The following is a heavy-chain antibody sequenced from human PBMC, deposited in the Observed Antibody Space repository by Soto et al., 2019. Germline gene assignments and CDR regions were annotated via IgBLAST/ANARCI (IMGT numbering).Heavy chain of an antibody. CDR3: ARTGWPQSSYYFDY. J-gene: IGHJ4*02. CDR2: INEDGSEK. V-gene: IGHV3-7*03. CDR1: GFSFSLLW. D-gene: IGHD3-16*01. Sequence: GGSLSLSCAASGFSFSLLWMSWVRQTPGKGLKWVANINEDGSEKFFADSVKGRFTISRDNAKNSLSLQMNSLTADDTAVYYCARTGWPQSSYYFDYWGQGTLVTVSS.